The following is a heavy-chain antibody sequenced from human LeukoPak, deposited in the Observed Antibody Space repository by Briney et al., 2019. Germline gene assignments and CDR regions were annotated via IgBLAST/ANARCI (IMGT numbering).Heavy chain of an antibody. D-gene: IGHD3-10*01. Sequence: SETLSLTCAVYGGSFSGYYWSWIRQPPGKGLEWIGEINRSGSTNYNPSLKSRVTISVDTSKNQFSLKLSSVTAADTAVYYCARGHRGVGSFNYYYYYYMDVWGKGTTVTVSS. CDR3: ARGHRGVGSFNYYYYYYMDV. J-gene: IGHJ6*03. CDR1: GGSFSGYY. V-gene: IGHV4-34*01. CDR2: INRSGST.